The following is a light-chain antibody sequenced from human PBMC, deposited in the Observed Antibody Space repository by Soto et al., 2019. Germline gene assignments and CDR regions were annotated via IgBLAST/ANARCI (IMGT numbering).Light chain of an antibody. Sequence: QCALTQPASVSGSPGQSITISCTGTSSDVGRYNYVSWYQQHPGKAPKLMIYEVRNRPSGVSSRFSGSKSGNTASLTISGLQAEDEAEYYCNSYTSSTTWVFGGGTKVTVL. V-gene: IGLV2-14*01. CDR1: SSDVGRYNY. CDR3: NSYTSSTTWV. J-gene: IGLJ3*02. CDR2: EVR.